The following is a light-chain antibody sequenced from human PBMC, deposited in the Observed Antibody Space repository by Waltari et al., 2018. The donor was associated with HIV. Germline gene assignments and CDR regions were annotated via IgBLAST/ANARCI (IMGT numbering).Light chain of an antibody. V-gene: IGLV3-1*01. CDR1: NLSNNY. Sequence: SYDLTQAPSLSVSPGQAAKILCSGFNLSNNYVSWYQQKPGQSPLLLIFQDRKRPSGIPERFSGSSSGNTATLTISGIQSVDEADYFCQAWGNNTVVFGGGTKLTVL. CDR3: QAWGNNTVV. CDR2: QDR. J-gene: IGLJ2*01.